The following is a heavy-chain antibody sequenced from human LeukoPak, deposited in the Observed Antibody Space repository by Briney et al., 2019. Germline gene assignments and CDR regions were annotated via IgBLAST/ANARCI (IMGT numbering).Heavy chain of an antibody. V-gene: IGHV1-18*01. CDR2: ISAYNGNT. CDR1: GYTFTSYG. D-gene: IGHD3-10*01. CDR3: ARTTSGSYSPLYDY. Sequence: ASVKVSCKASGYTFTSYGISWVRQAPGQGPEWMGWISAYNGNTNYAQKLQGRVTMTTDTSTSTAYMELRSLRSDDTAVYYCARTTSGSYSPLYDYWGQGTLVTVFS. J-gene: IGHJ4*02.